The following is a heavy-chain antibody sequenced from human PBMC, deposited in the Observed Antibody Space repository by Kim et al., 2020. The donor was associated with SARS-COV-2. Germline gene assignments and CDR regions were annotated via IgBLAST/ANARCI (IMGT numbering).Heavy chain of an antibody. V-gene: IGHV4-39*01. Sequence: NPSLKRRVTISVDRSRNQFSLRLSSVAAADTALYYCARHPLGYDSSGYDYWGQGTLVTVSS. J-gene: IGHJ4*02. CDR3: ARHPLGYDSSGYDY. D-gene: IGHD3-22*01.